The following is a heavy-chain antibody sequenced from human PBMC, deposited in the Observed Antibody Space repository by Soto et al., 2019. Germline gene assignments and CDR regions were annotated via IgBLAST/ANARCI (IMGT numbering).Heavy chain of an antibody. D-gene: IGHD3-9*01. CDR3: TRDLSIFLFDY. J-gene: IGHJ4*02. Sequence: VQLVQSGAEVKKPGASVKVSCKASGYTFTSYGISWVRKDPGQGLEWMGWISAYNGNIKYAQKLQGRVTMTTDTSTSTAYMELRSLRSDDTAVYYCTRDLSIFLFDYWGQGTLVTVSS. CDR1: GYTFTSYG. V-gene: IGHV1-18*01. CDR2: ISAYNGNI.